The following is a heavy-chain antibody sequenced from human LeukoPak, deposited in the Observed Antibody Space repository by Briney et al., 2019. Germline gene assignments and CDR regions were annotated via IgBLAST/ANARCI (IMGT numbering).Heavy chain of an antibody. J-gene: IGHJ4*02. CDR2: ILYDGSNQ. CDR3: AGSQNVPYFDY. D-gene: IGHD2/OR15-2a*01. Sequence: PEGSLRLSCAASGFTFSTYPMHWVRQAPGKRLEWVALILYDGSNQYYGDSVKGRFTISRDNSKNTLYLQMNSLRAEDTAVYYCAGSQNVPYFDYWGQGTLVTVSS. V-gene: IGHV3-30*04. CDR1: GFTFSTYP.